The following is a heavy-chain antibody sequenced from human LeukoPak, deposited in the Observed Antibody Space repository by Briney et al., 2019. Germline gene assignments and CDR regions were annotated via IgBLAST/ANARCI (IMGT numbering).Heavy chain of an antibody. CDR3: AIQSESYGSYFDY. V-gene: IGHV1-69*13. Sequence: GASVKVSCKASGHTFIGYNMHWVRQAPGQGLEWMGGIIPIFGTANYAQKFQGRVTITADESTSTAYMELSSLRSEDTAVYYCAIQSESYGSYFDYWGQGTLVTVSS. J-gene: IGHJ4*02. CDR1: GHTFIGYN. D-gene: IGHD5-18*01. CDR2: IIPIFGTA.